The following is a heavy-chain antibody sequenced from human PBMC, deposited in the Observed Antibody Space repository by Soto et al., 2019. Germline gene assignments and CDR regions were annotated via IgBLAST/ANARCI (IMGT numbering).Heavy chain of an antibody. D-gene: IGHD6-19*01. Sequence: GASVKVSCKASGYTFTSYGISWVRQAPGQGLEWKGWISAYNGNTNYALKLQGRVTMTTDTSTSTAFMELRSLRSDDTAVYYCASNPPAVAGRAYYYYGMDVWGQGTTVTVSS. V-gene: IGHV1-18*01. CDR1: GYTFTSYG. J-gene: IGHJ6*02. CDR2: ISAYNGNT. CDR3: ASNPPAVAGRAYYYYGMDV.